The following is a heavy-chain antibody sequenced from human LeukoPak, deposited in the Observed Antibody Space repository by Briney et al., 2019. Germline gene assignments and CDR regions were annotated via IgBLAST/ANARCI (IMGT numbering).Heavy chain of an antibody. D-gene: IGHD5-12*01. CDR1: GFTFSSYS. CDR2: ISYDGSNK. CDR3: AKDREYSGYDPFDY. V-gene: IGHV3-30*18. Sequence: PGGSLRLSCAASGFTFSSYSMNWVRQAPGKGLEWVAVISYDGSNKYYADSVKGRFTISRDNSKNTLYLQMNSLRAEDTAVYYCAKDREYSGYDPFDYWGQGTLVTVSS. J-gene: IGHJ4*02.